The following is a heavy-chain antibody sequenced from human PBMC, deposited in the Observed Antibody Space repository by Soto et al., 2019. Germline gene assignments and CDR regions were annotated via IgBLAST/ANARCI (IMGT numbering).Heavy chain of an antibody. V-gene: IGHV1-69*13. D-gene: IGHD1-1*01. CDR2: IIPIFGTA. J-gene: IGHJ4*02. Sequence: ASVKVSCKASGGTFSSYAISWVRQAPGQGLEWMGGIIPIFGTANYAQKFQGRVTITADESTSTAYMELSSLRSEDTAVYYCARGGSYGLERPQFCSRPEYENDYWGQGTLVTDXS. CDR1: GGTFSSYA. CDR3: ARGGSYGLERPQFCSRPEYENDY.